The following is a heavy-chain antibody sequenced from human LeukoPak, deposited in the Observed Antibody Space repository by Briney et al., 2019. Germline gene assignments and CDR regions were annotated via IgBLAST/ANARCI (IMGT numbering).Heavy chain of an antibody. CDR2: ISSSSSYI. CDR1: GFTFSSYS. Sequence: PGGSLRLSCAASGFTFSSYSMNWVRQAPGKGLEWVSSISSSSSYIYYADSVKGRFTISRDNSKNTLYLQMNSLRAEDTAVYYCAKDIFVRSSWLRGGNSWFDPWGQGTLVTVSS. D-gene: IGHD6-13*01. V-gene: IGHV3-21*01. J-gene: IGHJ5*02. CDR3: AKDIFVRSSWLRGGNSWFDP.